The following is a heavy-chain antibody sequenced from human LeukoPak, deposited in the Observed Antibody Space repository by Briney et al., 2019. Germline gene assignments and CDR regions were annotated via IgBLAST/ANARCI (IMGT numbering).Heavy chain of an antibody. V-gene: IGHV3-23*01. CDR1: GFTFSSYA. Sequence: GGSLRLSCAASGFTFSSYAMSWVRQAPGKGLEWVSAISGSGGSTYYADSVKGRFTISRDNSKNTLYLQMNSRRAEDTAVYYCAKDSKIAAAGPGMDVWGQGTTVTVSS. J-gene: IGHJ6*02. D-gene: IGHD6-13*01. CDR3: AKDSKIAAAGPGMDV. CDR2: ISGSGGST.